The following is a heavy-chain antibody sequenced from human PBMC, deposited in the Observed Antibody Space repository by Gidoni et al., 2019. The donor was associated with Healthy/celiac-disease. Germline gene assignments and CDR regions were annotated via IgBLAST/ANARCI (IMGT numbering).Heavy chain of an antibody. V-gene: IGHV1-69*01. CDR2: IIPFFGTA. D-gene: IGHD1-26*01. J-gene: IGHJ2*01. CDR3: ARAQGKWELPDL. CDR1: GVTFSSSA. Sequence: VQLVQSGAEVKKPGSSLKVSCKASGVTFSSSAISWVRQATGQGLEWMGGIIPFFGTANYAQKFQGRVTITADESTSTAYMELSSLRSEDTAVYYFARAQGKWELPDLWGRGTLVTVSS.